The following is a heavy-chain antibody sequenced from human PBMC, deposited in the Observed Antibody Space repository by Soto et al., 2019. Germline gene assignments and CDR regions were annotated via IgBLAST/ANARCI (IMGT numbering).Heavy chain of an antibody. D-gene: IGHD4-17*01. CDR2: IGTAGDT. CDR3: ARKDYGDYYWYFDL. J-gene: IGHJ2*01. Sequence: EVQLVESGGGLVQPGGSLRLSCAASGFTFSSYDMHWVRQATGKGLEWVSAIGTAGDTYYPGSVKGRFTISRENAKNSLYLQMNSLRAEDTAVYYCARKDYGDYYWYFDLWGRGTLVTVSS. CDR1: GFTFSSYD. V-gene: IGHV3-13*01.